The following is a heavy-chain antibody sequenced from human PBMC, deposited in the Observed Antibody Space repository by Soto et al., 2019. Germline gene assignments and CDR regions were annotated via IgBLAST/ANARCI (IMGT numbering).Heavy chain of an antibody. D-gene: IGHD2-15*01. Sequence: QLQLQESGSGLVKPSQTLSLTCAVSGGSISSGGYSWSWIRQPPGKGLEWIGYVYHSGSTYYNPSLKSRVTISVDRSKNQFSLKLSSVTAAYTAVYYCAREVGGCSGGSCFHYFDYWGQGTLVTVSS. V-gene: IGHV4-30-2*01. CDR3: AREVGGCSGGSCFHYFDY. J-gene: IGHJ4*02. CDR2: VYHSGST. CDR1: GGSISSGGYS.